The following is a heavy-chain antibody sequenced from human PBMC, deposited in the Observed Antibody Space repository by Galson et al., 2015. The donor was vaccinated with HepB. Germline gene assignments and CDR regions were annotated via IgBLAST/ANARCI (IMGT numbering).Heavy chain of an antibody. D-gene: IGHD3-22*01. CDR2: IIPIFGTA. CDR3: ARAVDSSGYYYYYYYMDV. J-gene: IGHJ6*03. V-gene: IGHV1-69*13. Sequence: SVKVSCKASGGTFSSYAISWVRQAPGQGLEWMGGIIPIFGTANYAQKFQGRVTITADESTSTAYMELSSLRSEDTAVYYCARAVDSSGYYYYYYYMDVWGKGTTVTVSS. CDR1: GGTFSSYA.